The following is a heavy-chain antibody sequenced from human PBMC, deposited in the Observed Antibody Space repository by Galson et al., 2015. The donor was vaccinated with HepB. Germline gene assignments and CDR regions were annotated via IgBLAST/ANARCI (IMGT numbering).Heavy chain of an antibody. CDR1: GFTFSSYA. Sequence: SLRLSCAASGFTFSSYAMSWVRQAPGKGLEWVSGISGSGGSTYYADSVKGRFTISRDNSKNTLYLQMNSLRAEDTAVYYCARWGYSLTMARGVTDGAFDIWGQGTMGTVSS. CDR2: ISGSGGST. D-gene: IGHD3-10*01. J-gene: IGHJ3*02. V-gene: IGHV3-23*01. CDR3: ARWGYSLTMARGVTDGAFDI.